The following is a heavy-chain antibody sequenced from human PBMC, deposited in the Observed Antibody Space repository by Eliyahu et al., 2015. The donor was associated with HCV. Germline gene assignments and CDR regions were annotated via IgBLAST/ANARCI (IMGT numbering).Heavy chain of an antibody. Sequence: EVQLLESGGGLVQPGGSLRLTCATSGFXFXNYAMNWVRQAPGKGLEWVSAIGTSDGGTYYADSVKGRFTISRDNSKNTLYLQMNSLRAEDTALYYCVKEGTAATSSDFDYWGQGTLVTVSS. CDR3: VKEGTAATSSDFDY. D-gene: IGHD2-15*01. J-gene: IGHJ4*02. V-gene: IGHV3-23*01. CDR2: IGTSDGGT. CDR1: GFXFXNYA.